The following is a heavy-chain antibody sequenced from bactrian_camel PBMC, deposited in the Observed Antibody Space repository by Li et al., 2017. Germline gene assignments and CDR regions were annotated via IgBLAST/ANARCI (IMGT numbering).Heavy chain of an antibody. CDR2: IHSRGST. V-gene: IGHV3S53*01. J-gene: IGHJ4*01. D-gene: IGHD2*01. Sequence: QLVESGGGSVQAGGALRLSCAASGYLNSYYCMGWFRQAPGKEREGVATIHSRGSTAYADSVKGRFTISKDNARNWLDLQMESLEPGDTARYYCAADRRRHGPPSLRPGDYSVWGQGTQVTVS. CDR3: AADRRRHGPPSLRPGDYSV. CDR1: GYLNSYYC.